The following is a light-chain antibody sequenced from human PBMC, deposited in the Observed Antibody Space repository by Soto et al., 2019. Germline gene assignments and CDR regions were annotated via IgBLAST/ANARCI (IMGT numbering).Light chain of an antibody. Sequence: QSALTQPPSVSGAPGQRVTISCTGSSSNIGAGYDVHWYQQFPGTAPKLLIYGNSNRPSGVPDRFSGSKSGTSASLAITGLQAEDEADYYCQSHDSSLSVVVFGGGTKLTVL. CDR3: QSHDSSLSVVV. V-gene: IGLV1-40*01. CDR2: GNS. CDR1: SSNIGAGYD. J-gene: IGLJ2*01.